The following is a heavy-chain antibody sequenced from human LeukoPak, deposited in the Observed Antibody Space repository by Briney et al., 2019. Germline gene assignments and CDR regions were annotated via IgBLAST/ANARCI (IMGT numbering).Heavy chain of an antibody. CDR1: GYSISSGYY. CDR3: ARATEYSGNFRGPEYFQH. V-gene: IGHV4-4*07. Sequence: SETLSLTCTVSGYSISSGYYWSWIRQPAGKGLEWIGRIYTSGSTNYNPSLNSRVTMSVDTSKNQFSLKLSSVTAADTAVYYCARATEYSGNFRGPEYFQHWGQGTLVTVSS. CDR2: IYTSGST. D-gene: IGHD1-26*01. J-gene: IGHJ1*01.